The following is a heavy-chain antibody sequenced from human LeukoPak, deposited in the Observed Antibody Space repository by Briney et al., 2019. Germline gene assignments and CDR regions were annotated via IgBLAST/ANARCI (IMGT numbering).Heavy chain of an antibody. V-gene: IGHV4-61*01. D-gene: IGHD1-1*01. Sequence: SETLSLTYTVSGGSVSSDSYYWSWIRQPPGKGLEWIGYIYYSGSTNYNPSLKSRVTISVDTSKNQFSLKLSSVTAVDTAVYYCARDERLDGMDVWGQGTTVTVSS. CDR2: IYYSGST. CDR1: GGSVSSDSYY. CDR3: ARDERLDGMDV. J-gene: IGHJ6*02.